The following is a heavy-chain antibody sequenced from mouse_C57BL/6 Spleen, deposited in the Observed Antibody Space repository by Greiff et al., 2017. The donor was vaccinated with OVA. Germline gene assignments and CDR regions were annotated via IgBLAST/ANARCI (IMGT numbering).Heavy chain of an antibody. V-gene: IGHV14-4*01. CDR3: TTFILPAY. Sequence: EVQLQQSGAELVRPGASVKLSCTASGFNIKDDYMHWVKQRPEQGLEWIGWIDPENGDTEYASKFQGKATITADTSSNTAYLQLSSLTSEDTAVYYCTTFILPAYGGQGTLVTVSA. D-gene: IGHD1-1*01. CDR2: IDPENGDT. CDR1: GFNIKDDY. J-gene: IGHJ3*01.